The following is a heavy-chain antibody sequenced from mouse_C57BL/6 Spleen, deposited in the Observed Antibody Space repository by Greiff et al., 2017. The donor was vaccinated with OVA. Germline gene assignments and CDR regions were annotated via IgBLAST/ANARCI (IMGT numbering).Heavy chain of an antibody. CDR2: ISSGSSTI. CDR3: ANTPMDY. Sequence: DVMLVESGGGLVKPGGSLKLSCAASGFTFSDYGMHWVRQAPEKGLEWVAYISSGSSTIYYADTVKGRFTISRDNAKNTLFLQMTSLRSEDTAMYYCANTPMDYWGQGTSVTVSS. J-gene: IGHJ4*01. V-gene: IGHV5-17*01. CDR1: GFTFSDYG.